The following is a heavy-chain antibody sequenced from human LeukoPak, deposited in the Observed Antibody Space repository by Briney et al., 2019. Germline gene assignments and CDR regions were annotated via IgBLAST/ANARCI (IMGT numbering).Heavy chain of an antibody. J-gene: IGHJ4*02. V-gene: IGHV4-4*02. D-gene: IGHD3-10*01. CDR3: ARVSRYDYGQVFDY. CDR1: SGSISTSNW. Sequence: PSGTLSLTCAVSSGSISTSNWWSWVRQPPGKGLEWIGEIYHSGSTNYNPSLMSRVTISADKSKSQFSLKLSSLTAADTAVYYCARVSRYDYGQVFDYWGQGTLVTVSS. CDR2: IYHSGST.